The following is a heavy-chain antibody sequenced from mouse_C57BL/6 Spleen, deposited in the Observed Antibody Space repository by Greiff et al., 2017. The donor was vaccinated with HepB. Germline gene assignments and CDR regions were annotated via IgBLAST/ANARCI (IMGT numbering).Heavy chain of an antibody. CDR3: ARYISRMDY. CDR1: GFTFTDYY. Sequence: EVQRVESGGGLVQPGGSLSLSCAASGFTFTDYYMSWVRQPPGKALEWLGFIRNKANGYTTEYSASVKGRFTISRDNSQSILYLQMNALRAEDSATYYCARYISRMDYWGQGTSVTVSS. J-gene: IGHJ4*01. V-gene: IGHV7-3*01. CDR2: IRNKANGYTT.